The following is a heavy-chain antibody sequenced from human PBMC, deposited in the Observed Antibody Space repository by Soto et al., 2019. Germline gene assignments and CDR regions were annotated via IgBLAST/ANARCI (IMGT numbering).Heavy chain of an antibody. D-gene: IGHD6-13*01. Sequence: GASVKVSCKASGYIFSNYGINWVRQAPGQGLEWMGWISTYNANTYYAQKFQGRVTMTTDTSTSTAYMELRSLRSDDTAVFYCARERDGSSWSSAESLQYWGQGTLVTVSS. CDR3: ARERDGSSWSSAESLQY. V-gene: IGHV1-18*01. J-gene: IGHJ1*01. CDR2: ISTYNANT. CDR1: GYIFSNYG.